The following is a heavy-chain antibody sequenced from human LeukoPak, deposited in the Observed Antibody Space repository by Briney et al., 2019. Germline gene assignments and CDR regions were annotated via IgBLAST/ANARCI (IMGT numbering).Heavy chain of an antibody. CDR1: GYTFSGYY. D-gene: IGHD6-19*01. Sequence: ASVKVSCKASGYTFSGYYMHWVRQAPGQGLEWMGWINPNSGGTKYEEEFRGRVTMTRDTSLSTAYMDLSSLTSDDTAVYYCAADSSGWSDDSLDIWGQGTMVTVSS. J-gene: IGHJ3*02. CDR3: AADSSGWSDDSLDI. V-gene: IGHV1-2*02. CDR2: INPNSGGT.